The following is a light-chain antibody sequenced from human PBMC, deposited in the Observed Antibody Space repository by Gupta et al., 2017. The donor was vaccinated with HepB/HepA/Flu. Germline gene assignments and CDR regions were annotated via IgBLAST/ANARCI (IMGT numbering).Light chain of an antibody. V-gene: IGLV2-14*01. CDR2: DVT. Sequence: QSALTQPASVSGSPGQSITISCSGNSSDVDGYNFVSWYQQHPGKAPKLMIYDVTNRPSGVSNRFSGSKSGNTASLTISGLQAEDEADYYCSSYTSTSTLETVFGGGTKLTVL. CDR3: SSYTSTSTLETV. J-gene: IGLJ2*01. CDR1: SSDVDGYNF.